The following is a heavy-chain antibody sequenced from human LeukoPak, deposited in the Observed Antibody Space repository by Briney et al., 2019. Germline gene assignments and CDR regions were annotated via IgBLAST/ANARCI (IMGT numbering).Heavy chain of an antibody. Sequence: GGSLRLSCTVSGFTVSSNSWSWVRQAPGKGLEWVSYIYSGGKTHSSDSVKGRFTISRDNSKNTLYLQMSSLRAEDTAIYYCARRAGEYSHPYDYWGQGTLVTVSS. CDR3: ARRAGEYSHPYDY. V-gene: IGHV3-53*01. J-gene: IGHJ4*02. D-gene: IGHD2-15*01. CDR1: GFTVSSNS. CDR2: IYSGGKT.